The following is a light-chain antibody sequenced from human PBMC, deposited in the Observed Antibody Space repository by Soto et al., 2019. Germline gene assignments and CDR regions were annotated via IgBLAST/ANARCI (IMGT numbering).Light chain of an antibody. CDR3: QQYNNWPPDRT. Sequence: EIVMTQSPATLSVSPGERATLSCRASQSVGSNLPWYQQKPGKAPRLLIYGASTRATGIPARFIGSGSGTEFTLTISSLQSEDFAIYFCQQYNNWPPDRTFGQGTKVEIK. J-gene: IGKJ1*01. V-gene: IGKV3-15*01. CDR1: QSVGSN. CDR2: GAS.